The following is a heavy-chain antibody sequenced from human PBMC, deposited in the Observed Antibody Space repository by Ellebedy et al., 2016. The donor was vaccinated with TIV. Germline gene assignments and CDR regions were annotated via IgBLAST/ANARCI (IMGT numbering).Heavy chain of an antibody. CDR2: VYPSDSDA. CDR1: GYSFSIYW. D-gene: IGHD3-10*01. CDR3: ARLSGGASQPLDLDY. Sequence: GESLKISCEASGYSFSIYWIAWVRQVPGKGLEWMGIVYPSDSDARYSPPFQGQVTISADKAVNTAYLQWSCLKASDAGIYYCARLSGGASQPLDLDYWGQGTLVTVS. V-gene: IGHV5-51*01. J-gene: IGHJ4*02.